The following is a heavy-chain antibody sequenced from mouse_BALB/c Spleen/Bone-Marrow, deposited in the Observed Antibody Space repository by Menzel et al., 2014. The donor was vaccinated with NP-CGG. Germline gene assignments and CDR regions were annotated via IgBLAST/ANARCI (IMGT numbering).Heavy chain of an antibody. V-gene: IGHV1S41*01. CDR1: GYTFTSYW. D-gene: IGHD2-14*01. Sequence: DLVKPGVSVKLSCKASGYTFTSYWINWIKQRPGQGLEWIGRIAPGSGSTYYNEMFKGKAILTVDTSSSTAYIQLSSLSSEDSAVYFCAYYRYDVNYWGQGTTPTVSS. CDR3: AYYRYDVNY. J-gene: IGHJ2*01. CDR2: IAPGSGST.